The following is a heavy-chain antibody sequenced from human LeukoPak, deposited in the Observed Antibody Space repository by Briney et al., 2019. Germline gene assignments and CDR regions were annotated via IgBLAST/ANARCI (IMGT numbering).Heavy chain of an antibody. V-gene: IGHV1-8*02. D-gene: IGHD6-13*01. CDR3: ARDVLGIAAAGTEGYFDY. Sequence: ASVKVSCKASGYTFTSYAISWVRQATGQGLEWMGWMNPNSGNTGYAQKFQGRVTMTRDTSTSTVYMELSSLRSEDTAVYYCARDVLGIAAAGTEGYFDYWGQGTLVTVSS. J-gene: IGHJ4*02. CDR2: MNPNSGNT. CDR1: GYTFTSYA.